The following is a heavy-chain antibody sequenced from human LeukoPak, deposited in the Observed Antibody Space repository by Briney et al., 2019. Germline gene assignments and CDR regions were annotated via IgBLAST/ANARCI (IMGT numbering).Heavy chain of an antibody. D-gene: IGHD3-10*01. J-gene: IGHJ3*02. V-gene: IGHV4-34*01. Sequence: SETLSLTCAVYGGSFSDYYWSWIRQPPAKGLEWVGEINHSGSTNYNPSLKSRVTISVDTSKNQFSLKLSSVTAADTAVYYCARVRKAAPTWFGDRAFDIWGQGTMVTVSS. CDR3: ARVRKAAPTWFGDRAFDI. CDR2: INHSGST. CDR1: GGSFSDYY.